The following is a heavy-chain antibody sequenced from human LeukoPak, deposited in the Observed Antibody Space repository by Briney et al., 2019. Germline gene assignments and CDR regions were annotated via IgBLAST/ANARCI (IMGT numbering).Heavy chain of an antibody. Sequence: SVKVSCKASGGTFSSYAISWVRQAPGQGLEWMGRIIPILGIANYAQKFQGRVTITADKSTSTAYMELSSLRSEDMAVYYCASLPNGYCTNGVCAYYFDYWGQGTLVTVSS. CDR1: GGTFSSYA. J-gene: IGHJ4*02. D-gene: IGHD2-8*01. CDR3: ASLPNGYCTNGVCAYYFDY. V-gene: IGHV1-69*04. CDR2: IIPILGIA.